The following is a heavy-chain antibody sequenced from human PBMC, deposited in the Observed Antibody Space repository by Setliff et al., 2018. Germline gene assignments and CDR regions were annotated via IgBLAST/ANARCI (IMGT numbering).Heavy chain of an antibody. V-gene: IGHV1-3*01. CDR1: GYTFTSYG. J-gene: IGHJ4*02. D-gene: IGHD1-26*01. Sequence: GASVKVSCKASGYTFTSYGVHWVRQAPGQRLEWMGWINAANGNTKYSQKFQGRVTITRDTSASTVYMELSSLRYEDTAIYFCARGQDSGSWIIDGWGQGTLVTVSS. CDR2: INAANGNT. CDR3: ARGQDSGSWIIDG.